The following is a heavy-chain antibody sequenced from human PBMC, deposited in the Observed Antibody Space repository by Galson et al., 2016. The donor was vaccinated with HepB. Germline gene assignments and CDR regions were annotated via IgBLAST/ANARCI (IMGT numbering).Heavy chain of an antibody. CDR2: INGVGYGSTT. V-gene: IGHV3-23*01. CDR1: GFTFGTYA. CDR3: VKQIERGPLDH. J-gene: IGHJ4*02. Sequence: SLRLSCAASGFTFGTYAMSWVRQAPGKGLEWLSSINGVGYGSTTYYRESVKGRFTVSRDLSKHTLSLQMSSLRAEDTALYYCVKQIERGPLDHWGQGTLVIVSS. D-gene: IGHD3-10*01.